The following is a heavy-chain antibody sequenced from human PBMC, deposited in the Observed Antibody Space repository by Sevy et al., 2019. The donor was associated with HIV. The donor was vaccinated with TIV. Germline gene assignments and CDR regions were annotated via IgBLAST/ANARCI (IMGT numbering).Heavy chain of an antibody. Sequence: GGSLRLSCAASGFTFSSYSMNWVRQAPGKGLEWVSSISSSSSYIYYADPVKGRFTISRDNAKNSLYLQMNSLRAEDTAVYYCAREVAGALDYWGQGTLVTVSS. V-gene: IGHV3-21*01. CDR3: AREVAGALDY. D-gene: IGHD2-15*01. CDR2: ISSSSSYI. J-gene: IGHJ4*02. CDR1: GFTFSSYS.